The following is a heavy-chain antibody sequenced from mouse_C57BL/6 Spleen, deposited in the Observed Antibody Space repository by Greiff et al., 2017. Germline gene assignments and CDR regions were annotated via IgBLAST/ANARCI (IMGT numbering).Heavy chain of an antibody. CDR3: ARHGYGYAMDY. CDR2: IWTGGGT. CDR1: GFSFTSYA. V-gene: IGHV2-9-1*01. D-gene: IGHD2-2*01. Sequence: QVQLKESGPGLVAPSQCLSITCTVSGFSFTSYAISWVRQPPGKGLEWLGGIWTGGGTNYNSALKSRLSISKDNSKSQVFLKMNSLQTDDTARYYCARHGYGYAMDYWGQGTSVTVSS. J-gene: IGHJ4*01.